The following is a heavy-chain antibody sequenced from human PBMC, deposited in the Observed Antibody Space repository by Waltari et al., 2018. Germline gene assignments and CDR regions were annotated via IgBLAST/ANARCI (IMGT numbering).Heavy chain of an antibody. D-gene: IGHD6-6*01. CDR1: GDSLGRYY. V-gene: IGHV4-59*01. J-gene: IGHJ5*02. CDR3: TRYDASSSAGWFDP. CDR2: INYSGST. Sequence: QVQLQESGPGLVKPSETLSLTCTVSGDSLGRYYWGWFRQPPGKGLEWIGYINYSGSTYYNPSLNNRVTISVDTSKNQFSLKLNSVTAADTAVYYCTRYDASSSAGWFDPWGQGTLVTVSS.